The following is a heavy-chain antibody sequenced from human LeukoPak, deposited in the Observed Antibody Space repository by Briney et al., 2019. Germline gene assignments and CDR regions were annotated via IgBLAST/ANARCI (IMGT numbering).Heavy chain of an antibody. V-gene: IGHV1-18*04. J-gene: IGHJ4*02. D-gene: IGHD2-21*02. CDR3: ARASDLTYCGGDCYLDY. CDR2: SSVYNGNT. Sequence: GASVKVSCKTSGYTFTISHVTWVRQAPGQGLEWMGWSSVYNGNTNYAPELQGRVTMTTDTSTSTAYMELRNLRSDDTAVYYCARASDLTYCGGDCYLDYWGQGTLVTFSS. CDR1: GYTFTISH.